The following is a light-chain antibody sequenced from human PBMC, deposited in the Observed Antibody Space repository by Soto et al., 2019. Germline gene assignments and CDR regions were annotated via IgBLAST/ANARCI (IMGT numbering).Light chain of an antibody. Sequence: EIVLTQSPDTLSLSPVDRATLSGRASESVDFHLAWYQQKPGQAPRLLIYDASVRATGTPARFSGSGSGTDFTLTISSLELEDFALYYCQQRSTWPTFGQGTRLEIK. CDR2: DAS. CDR1: ESVDFH. J-gene: IGKJ5*01. CDR3: QQRSTWPT. V-gene: IGKV3-11*01.